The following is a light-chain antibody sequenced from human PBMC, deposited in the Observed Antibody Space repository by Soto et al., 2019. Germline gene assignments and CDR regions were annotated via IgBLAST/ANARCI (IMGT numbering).Light chain of an antibody. CDR2: MAS. J-gene: IGKJ1*01. V-gene: IGKV1-5*03. Sequence: DIQMTQSPSTLSASAGDRVTITCRASQSISPYLAWYQQKPGKAPKLLIYMASSLQIGVPSRLSDSGSGTEFTLTISSLQPDDFATYYCQQSNSYPWTFGQGTQVDIK. CDR3: QQSNSYPWT. CDR1: QSISPY.